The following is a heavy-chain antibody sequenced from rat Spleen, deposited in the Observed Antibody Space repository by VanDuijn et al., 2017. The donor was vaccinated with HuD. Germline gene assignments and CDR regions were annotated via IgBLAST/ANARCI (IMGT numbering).Heavy chain of an antibody. CDR3: TRLYYSNWFAY. Sequence: EVRLVESGGGLVRPGRSLKLSCAVSGFTFSDNYMAWVRQAPTKGLEWVATISHDGSSTYYRDPEKGRFTISRDNAKSTLYLQMDSLRSEDTATYYCTRLYYSNWFAYWGQGTLVTVSS. D-gene: IGHD1-1*01. CDR2: ISHDGSST. CDR1: GFTFSDNY. J-gene: IGHJ3*01. V-gene: IGHV5-7*01.